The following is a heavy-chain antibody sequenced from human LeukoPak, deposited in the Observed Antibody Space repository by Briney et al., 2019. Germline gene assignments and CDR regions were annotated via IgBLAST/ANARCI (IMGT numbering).Heavy chain of an antibody. CDR3: ATDRGTWYFDY. Sequence: GGSLRLSCAASGFTFSTYAMSWVRQGPGKGLEWVSGISGNGDSTYYADSVKGRLTISRDNSKNTLYMQMSSLRAEDTAVYFCATDRGTWYFDYWGQGTLVTVSS. D-gene: IGHD3-22*01. CDR2: ISGNGDST. CDR1: GFTFSTYA. V-gene: IGHV3-23*01. J-gene: IGHJ4*02.